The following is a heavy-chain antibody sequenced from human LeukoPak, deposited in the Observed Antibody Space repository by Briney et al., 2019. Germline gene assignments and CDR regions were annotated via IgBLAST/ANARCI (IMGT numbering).Heavy chain of an antibody. D-gene: IGHD3-22*01. CDR3: ARWADEDYYDSSGYYYGRPSFDY. J-gene: IGHJ4*02. Sequence: SETLSLTCTVSGGSISSYYWSWIRQPPGKGLEWIGYIYYSGSTNYNPSFKSRVTISVDTSKNQFSLKLSSVTAADTAVYYCARWADEDYYDSSGYYYGRPSFDYWGQGTLVTVSS. CDR2: IYYSGST. V-gene: IGHV4-59*01. CDR1: GGSISSYY.